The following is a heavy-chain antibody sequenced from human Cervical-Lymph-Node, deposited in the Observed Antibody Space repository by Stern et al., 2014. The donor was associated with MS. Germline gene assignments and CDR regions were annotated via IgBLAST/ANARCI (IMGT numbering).Heavy chain of an antibody. J-gene: IGHJ3*02. CDR2: ISWDGGST. CDR3: AKTVRRSYHDPFDM. Sequence: EVQLVESGGGLVQPGRSLRLSCTASGFTFNDHAMHWVRQVPGKGLEWVSGISWDGGSTNYADSVKGRLTISRDNAKNSLYLRLDSLRPEDTAFYYCAKTVRRSYHDPFDMWGQGTMVTVSS. D-gene: IGHD3-16*02. CDR1: GFTFNDHA. V-gene: IGHV3-9*01.